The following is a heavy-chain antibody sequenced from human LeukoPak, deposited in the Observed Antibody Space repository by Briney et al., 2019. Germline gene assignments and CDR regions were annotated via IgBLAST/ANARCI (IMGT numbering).Heavy chain of an antibody. D-gene: IGHD6-13*01. Sequence: PGGSLRLSSAASGFTVSSNYMSWVRQAPGKGLEWVSVIYSGGSTYYADSVKGRFTISRDNSKNTLYLQMNSLRAEDTAVYYCARDSSSSWYPGGDVWGQGTTVTVSS. J-gene: IGHJ6*02. CDR1: GFTVSSNY. CDR3: ARDSSSSWYPGGDV. CDR2: IYSGGST. V-gene: IGHV3-66*01.